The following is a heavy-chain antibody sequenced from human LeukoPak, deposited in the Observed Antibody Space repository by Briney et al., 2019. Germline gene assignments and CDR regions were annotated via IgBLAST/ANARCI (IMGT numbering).Heavy chain of an antibody. CDR2: INPNSGGT. J-gene: IGHJ4*02. CDR1: GYTFTGYY. D-gene: IGHD2-15*01. CDR3: ARDGKADIVVVVAAGALDY. V-gene: IGHV1-2*02. Sequence: ASVKVSCKASGYTFTGYYMHWVRQAPGQGLEWMGWINPNSGGTNYAQKFQGRVTMTRDTSISTAYMELSRLRSDDTAVYYCARDGKADIVVVVAAGALDYWGQGTLVTVSS.